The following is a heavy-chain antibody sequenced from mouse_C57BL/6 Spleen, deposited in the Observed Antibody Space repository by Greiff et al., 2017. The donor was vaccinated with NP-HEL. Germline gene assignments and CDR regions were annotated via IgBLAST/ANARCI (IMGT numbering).Heavy chain of an antibody. Sequence: VKLQESGAELVRPGASVTLSCKASGYTFTDYEMHWVKQTPVHGLEWIGAIDPETGGTAYNQKFKGKAILTADKSSSTAYMELRSLTSEDSAVYYCTKVPRRGYFDVWGTGTTVTVSS. CDR1: GYTFTDYE. V-gene: IGHV1-15*01. J-gene: IGHJ1*03. CDR3: TKVPRRGYFDV. CDR2: IDPETGGT. D-gene: IGHD1-2*01.